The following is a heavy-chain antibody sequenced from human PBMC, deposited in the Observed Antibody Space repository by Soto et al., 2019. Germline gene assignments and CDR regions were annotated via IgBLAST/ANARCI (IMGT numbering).Heavy chain of an antibody. CDR1: GDSVSSNSAA. Sequence: PSQTLSLTCAISGDSVSSNSAAWNWIRQSPTRGLEWLGRTYYRSKWYNDYAVSVKSRITIKPDTSKNQFSLQLTSVPPEDTAVYSCASYRYNRHHVTIDPWGQGTLVTVSS. J-gene: IGHJ5*02. V-gene: IGHV6-1*01. CDR3: ASYRYNRHHVTIDP. CDR2: TYYRSKWYN. D-gene: IGHD1-1*01.